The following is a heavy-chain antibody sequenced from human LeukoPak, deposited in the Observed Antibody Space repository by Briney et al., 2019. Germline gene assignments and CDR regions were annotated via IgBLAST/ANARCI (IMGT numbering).Heavy chain of an antibody. CDR3: AREGSMTARPFVSIDY. J-gene: IGHJ4*02. V-gene: IGHV4-4*07. D-gene: IGHD6-6*01. Sequence: SETLSLTCTVSGGSTSTYYWSWIRQPAGKGLEWIGRIHTSGSTDYNPSLESRVTMSVDTSRNQFSLKLSSVTAADTAVYYCAREGSMTARPFVSIDYWGQGTLVTVSS. CDR2: IHTSGST. CDR1: GGSTSTYY.